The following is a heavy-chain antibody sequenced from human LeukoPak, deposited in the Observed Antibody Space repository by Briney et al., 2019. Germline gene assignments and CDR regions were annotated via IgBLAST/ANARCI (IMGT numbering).Heavy chain of an antibody. CDR3: ATEGAAGTGTQWHPYDM. D-gene: IGHD1-1*01. V-gene: IGHV4-34*01. CDR2: IHHSGSS. CDR1: GGPFRGDN. Sequence: SESLSLTCAVSGGPFRGDNWNWIRQPPGKGLEWIGEIHHSGSSNYNPSLKSRVTISVDRSKNQFSLTLQSVTAADTAVYYCATEGAAGTGTQWHPYDMWGQGTMVTVSS. J-gene: IGHJ3*02.